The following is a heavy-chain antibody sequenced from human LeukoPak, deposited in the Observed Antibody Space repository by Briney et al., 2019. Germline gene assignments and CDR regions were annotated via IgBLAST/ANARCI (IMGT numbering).Heavy chain of an antibody. Sequence: ASVKVSCKASGGTFTSYYMHWVRQAPGQGLEWMGIINPSGGSTSYAQKFQGRVTMTRDMSTSTVYMELSSLRSEDTAVYYCARDRVGDAFDIWGQGTMVTVSS. CDR3: ARDRVGDAFDI. CDR1: GGTFTSYY. J-gene: IGHJ3*02. D-gene: IGHD3-10*01. V-gene: IGHV1-46*01. CDR2: INPSGGST.